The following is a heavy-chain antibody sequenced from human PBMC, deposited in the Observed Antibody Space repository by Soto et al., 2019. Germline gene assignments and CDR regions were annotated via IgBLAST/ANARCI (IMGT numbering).Heavy chain of an antibody. Sequence: EVQLLESGGGLVQPGGSLRLSCAASGFTFSNYAMSWVRQAPGKGLEWVSAISGSGGSTYYADSVKGRFTISRDNSKNTLFLQMNSLRAEDTALYYCASHPSGNYYKNFQHWGQGTLVTVSS. CDR2: ISGSGGST. V-gene: IGHV3-23*01. CDR1: GFTFSNYA. CDR3: ASHPSGNYYKNFQH. D-gene: IGHD1-26*01. J-gene: IGHJ1*01.